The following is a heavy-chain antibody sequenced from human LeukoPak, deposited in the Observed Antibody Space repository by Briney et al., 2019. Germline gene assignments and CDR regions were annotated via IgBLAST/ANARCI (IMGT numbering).Heavy chain of an antibody. J-gene: IGHJ5*02. D-gene: IGHD5-12*01. CDR3: ARIKKVDASIVS. V-gene: IGHV4-39*01. CDR2: IYYSGST. CDR1: SGSISSSSYY. Sequence: SETLSLTCTVSSGSISSSSYYWGWIRQPPGKGLEWIGSIYYSGSTYYNPSLKRRVSISKDASKNQFSLKVSSVTDAATAVYYCARIKKVDASIVSWGQGALGTVSS.